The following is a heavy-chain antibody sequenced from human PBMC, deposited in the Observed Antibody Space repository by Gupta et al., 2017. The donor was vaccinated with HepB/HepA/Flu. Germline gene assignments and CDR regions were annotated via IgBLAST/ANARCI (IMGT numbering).Heavy chain of an antibody. CDR2: ISNDGSNK. D-gene: IGHD3-22*01. J-gene: IGHJ4*02. CDR1: GSTSRNYG. CDR3: AKDGCYGGSCYYFDN. Sequence: QVQLVESGGGVVQPGRSLRLSCAASGSTSRNYGVNWVRQAPGKGLKWVAIISNDGSNKNYADSVKGRFTISRDNSKNTLYLQMNSLRDGDTAVYYCAKDGCYGGSCYYFDNWGQGTLVTVSS. V-gene: IGHV3-30*18.